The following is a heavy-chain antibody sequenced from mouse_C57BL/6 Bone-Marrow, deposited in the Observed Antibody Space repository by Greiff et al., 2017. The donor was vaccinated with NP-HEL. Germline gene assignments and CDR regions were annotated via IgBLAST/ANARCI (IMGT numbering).Heavy chain of an antibody. Sequence: QVQLQQSGAELARPGASVKLSCKASGYTFTSYGISWVKQRPGQGLEWIGEIYPRSGNTYYNEKFKGKATLTADKSSSPAYMELRSLTSEDSAVYFCAREELRKVYFDYWGQGTTLTVSS. CDR3: AREELRKVYFDY. CDR1: GYTFTSYG. V-gene: IGHV1-81*01. J-gene: IGHJ2*01. CDR2: IYPRSGNT.